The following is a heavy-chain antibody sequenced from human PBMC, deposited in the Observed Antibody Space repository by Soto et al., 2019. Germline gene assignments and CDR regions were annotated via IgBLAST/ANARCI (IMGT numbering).Heavy chain of an antibody. CDR2: VIPILGIA. V-gene: IGHV1-69*04. Sequence: SVKVSCKASGCTFSSYTISWVRQAPGQGLEWMGRVIPILGIANYAQKFQGRVTITADKSTSTAYMELSSLRSEDTAVYYCARDITAAGPFDALDIWGQGTMVTVS. CDR1: GCTFSSYT. J-gene: IGHJ3*02. CDR3: ARDITAAGPFDALDI. D-gene: IGHD6-13*01.